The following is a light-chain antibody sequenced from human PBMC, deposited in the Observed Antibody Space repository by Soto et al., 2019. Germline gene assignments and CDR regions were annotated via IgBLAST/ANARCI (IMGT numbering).Light chain of an antibody. Sequence: EIVLTQSPATLSLSPGERAPLSCRASQSVSSYLAWYQQKPGQAPRLLIYDASNRATGIPARFSGSGSGTDFTLTISSLEPEDCAVYYCQQRSNWPTFGGGTKVEIK. CDR3: QQRSNWPT. CDR1: QSVSSY. V-gene: IGKV3-11*01. J-gene: IGKJ4*01. CDR2: DAS.